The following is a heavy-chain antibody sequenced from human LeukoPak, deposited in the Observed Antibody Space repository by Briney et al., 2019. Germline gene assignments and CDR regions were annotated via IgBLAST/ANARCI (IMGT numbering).Heavy chain of an antibody. V-gene: IGHV1-18*01. J-gene: IGHJ5*02. CDR2: ISAYNGNT. CDR3: ARDRYCSGGSCYSFTSNGWFDP. D-gene: IGHD2-15*01. CDR1: GYTFTSYG. Sequence: GASVTVSCKASGYTFTSYGISWVRQAPGQGLEWMGWISAYNGNTNYAQKLQGRVTMTTDTSTSTAYMELRSLRSDDTAVYYCARDRYCSGGSCYSFTSNGWFDPWGQGTLVTVSS.